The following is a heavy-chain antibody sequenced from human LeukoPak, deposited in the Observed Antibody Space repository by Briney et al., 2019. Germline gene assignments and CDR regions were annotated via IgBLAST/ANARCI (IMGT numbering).Heavy chain of an antibody. CDR3: ARVDRYYDFRSGYLD. CDR2: INPNSGGT. D-gene: IGHD3-3*01. Sequence: GASVKVSCKASGYTFTGYYMHWVRQAPGQGLEWMGWINPNSGGTNYAQKFQGRVTITRDTSIGTAYMELSRLRSDDTAVYYCARVDRYYDFRSGYLDWGQGTLVTVSS. J-gene: IGHJ4*02. CDR1: GYTFTGYY. V-gene: IGHV1-2*02.